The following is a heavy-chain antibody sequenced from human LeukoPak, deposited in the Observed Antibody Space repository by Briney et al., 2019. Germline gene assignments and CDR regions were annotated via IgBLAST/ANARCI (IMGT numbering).Heavy chain of an antibody. Sequence: GGSLRLSCVVSGITVSNYAINWVRQAPGKGLEWVSGISGSAGGTKYADSVKGRFTISRDNSLNTVYLQMNSLRAEDTAVYFCAKRGIVIRGILIIGFHKEAYYFDYWGQGILVTVSS. V-gene: IGHV3-23*01. CDR1: GITVSNYA. CDR2: ISGSAGGT. J-gene: IGHJ4*02. CDR3: AKRGIVIRGILIIGFHKEAYYFDY. D-gene: IGHD3-10*01.